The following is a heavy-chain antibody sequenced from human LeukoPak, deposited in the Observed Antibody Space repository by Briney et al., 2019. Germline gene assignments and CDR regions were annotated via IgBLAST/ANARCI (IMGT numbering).Heavy chain of an antibody. D-gene: IGHD2-2*01. CDR2: IQLDGSIK. J-gene: IGHJ4*02. CDR1: GFSFSGYW. Sequence: GGSLRLSCVASGFSFSGYWMTWVRQAPGKGLEWVGNIQLDGSIKNYLDSVRGRFTISRDNSKNTLYLQMNSLRAEDTAVYYCARGTLAAYCSSTSCYAVPFDYWGQGTLVTVSS. V-gene: IGHV3-7*01. CDR3: ARGTLAAYCSSTSCYAVPFDY.